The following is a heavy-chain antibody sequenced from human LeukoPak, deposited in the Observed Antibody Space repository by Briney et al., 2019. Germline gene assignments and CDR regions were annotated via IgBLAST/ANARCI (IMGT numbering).Heavy chain of an antibody. CDR2: ISGSGATT. CDR1: GFTFSNYA. CDR3: AKAPANYVDTAMGTFDY. Sequence: GGSLRLSCAASGFTFSNYAMSWVRQAPGKGLEWVSAISGSGATTYYADSVKGRFTISRDNSKNTLYLQMNSPRAEDTAAYYCAKAPANYVDTAMGTFDYWGQGTLVTVSS. D-gene: IGHD5-18*01. J-gene: IGHJ4*02. V-gene: IGHV3-23*01.